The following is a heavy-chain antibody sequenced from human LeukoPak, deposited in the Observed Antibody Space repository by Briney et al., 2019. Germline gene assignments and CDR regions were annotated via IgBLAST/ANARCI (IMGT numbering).Heavy chain of an antibody. D-gene: IGHD1-26*01. CDR3: ARDGWAFNF. CDR1: GGSISSYY. CDR2: IYYTGTT. V-gene: IGHV4-59*01. J-gene: IGHJ3*01. Sequence: SEALSLTCTVSGGSISSYYWSWIRQPPGKGLEWIGFIYYTGTTNYNPSLRSRVTISVDTSKDQFSLRLSSVTAADTAVYYCARDGWAFNFWGQGTMVSVSS.